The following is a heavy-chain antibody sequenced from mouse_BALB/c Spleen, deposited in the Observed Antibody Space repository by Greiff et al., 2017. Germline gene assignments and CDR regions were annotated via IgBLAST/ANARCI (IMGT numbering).Heavy chain of an antibody. CDR2: IWGDGST. V-gene: IGHV2-6-7*01. Sequence: ESGPGLVAPSQSLSITCTVSGFSLTGYGVNWVRQPPGKGLEWLGMIWGDGSTDYNSALKSRLSISKDNSKSQVFLKMNSLQTDDTARYYCARGTPYGSYAMDYWGQGTSVTVSS. J-gene: IGHJ4*01. CDR1: GFSLTGYG. D-gene: IGHD2-10*02. CDR3: ARGTPYGSYAMDY.